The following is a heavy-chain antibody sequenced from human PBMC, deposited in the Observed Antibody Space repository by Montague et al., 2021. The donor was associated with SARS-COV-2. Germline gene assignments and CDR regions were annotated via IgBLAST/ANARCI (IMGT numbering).Heavy chain of an antibody. V-gene: IGHV4-34*01. Sequence: SQTLSLTCAVYGGSFSGYSWSWIRQPPGKGPEWIGQIYHSGSTNSNPSLKSRVTISVDTSKKQFSLRLSSLTAADTAVYFCARGINSAGSYYYHLDVWGQGTTVTVSS. CDR3: ARGINSAGSYYYHLDV. D-gene: IGHD2-21*01. CDR1: GGSFSGYS. J-gene: IGHJ6*02. CDR2: IYHSGST.